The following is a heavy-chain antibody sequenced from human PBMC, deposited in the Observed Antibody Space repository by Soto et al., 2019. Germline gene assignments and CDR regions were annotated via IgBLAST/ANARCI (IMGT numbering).Heavy chain of an antibody. D-gene: IGHD2-2*01. J-gene: IGHJ4*02. Sequence: GGSLRLSCAASGFTFSSYAMSWVRQAPGKGLEWVSAISGSGGSTYYADSVKGRFTISRDNSKNTLYLQMNSLRAEDTAVYYCAKAIVVVPAAISLLDYWGQGTLVTVPS. CDR1: GFTFSSYA. V-gene: IGHV3-23*01. CDR2: ISGSGGST. CDR3: AKAIVVVPAAISLLDY.